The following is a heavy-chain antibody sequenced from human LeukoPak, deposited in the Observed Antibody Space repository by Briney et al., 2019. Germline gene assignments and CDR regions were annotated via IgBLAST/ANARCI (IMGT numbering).Heavy chain of an antibody. CDR2: IYYSGST. J-gene: IGHJ3*02. Sequence: SETLSLTXTVSGGSISSSSYYWGWIRQPPGKGLEWIGSIYYSGSTYYNPSLKSRVTISVDTSKNQFSLKLSSVTAADTAVYYCARQFAGAHAFDIWGQGTMVTVSS. CDR3: ARQFAGAHAFDI. D-gene: IGHD7-27*01. V-gene: IGHV4-39*01. CDR1: GGSISSSSYY.